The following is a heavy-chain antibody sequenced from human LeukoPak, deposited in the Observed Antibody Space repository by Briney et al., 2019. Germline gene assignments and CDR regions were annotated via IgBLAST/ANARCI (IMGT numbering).Heavy chain of an antibody. CDR2: IYTTGST. V-gene: IGHV4-61*02. J-gene: IGHJ4*02. Sequence: SETLSLTCTVSGDSITSGSYYWSWIRQPAGKGLEWIGRIYTTGSTSYNPSLKSRVTISLGMSKNQFSLKLSSVTAADTAVYYCASEYCSSATCRFDYWGQGTLVTVSS. CDR1: GDSITSGSYY. CDR3: ASEYCSSATCRFDY. D-gene: IGHD2-2*01.